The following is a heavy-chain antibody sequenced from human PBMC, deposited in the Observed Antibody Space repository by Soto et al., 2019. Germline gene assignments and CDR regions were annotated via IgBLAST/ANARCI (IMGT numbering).Heavy chain of an antibody. Sequence: QVQLVQSGAEVKKPGASVKVSCKASGYTFTSYDINWVRQATGQGLEYLGWMNPNSGNTAYVQKFQGRVTMTWDTSITSAYMELSSLRSEDTAVYFCARGIKYGAYSRWFDPWGQGTLVTVCS. D-gene: IGHD4-17*01. CDR1: GYTFTSYD. V-gene: IGHV1-8*01. CDR2: MNPNSGNT. CDR3: ARGIKYGAYSRWFDP. J-gene: IGHJ5*02.